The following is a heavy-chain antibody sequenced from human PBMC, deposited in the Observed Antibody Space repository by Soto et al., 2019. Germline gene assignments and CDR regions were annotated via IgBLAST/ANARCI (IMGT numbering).Heavy chain of an antibody. CDR2: IYYSGST. Sequence: SETLSLTCTVSGGSISSYYWSWIRQPPGKGLEWIGYIYYSGSTNYNPSLKSRVTISVDTPKNQFSLKLSPVTAADTAVYYCARGSYCSSTSCSTHFDYWGQGTLVTVSS. J-gene: IGHJ4*02. CDR1: GGSISSYY. V-gene: IGHV4-59*01. D-gene: IGHD2-2*01. CDR3: ARGSYCSSTSCSTHFDY.